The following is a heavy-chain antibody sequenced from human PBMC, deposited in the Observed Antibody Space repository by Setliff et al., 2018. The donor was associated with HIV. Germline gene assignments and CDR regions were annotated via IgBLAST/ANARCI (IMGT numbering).Heavy chain of an antibody. V-gene: IGHV4-34*01. CDR1: GRAFTGYF. CDR2: INHSGSV. D-gene: IGHD3-10*01. J-gene: IGHJ5*01. Sequence: SETLFLTCAVYGRAFTGYFWTWIRHFTGKGLEWIGEINHSGSVNYNPSLKSRVNISVDMSKNQVSLKVTSVNVADTATYFCAAKPMIRGKPFDSRGQGTLVTVSS. CDR3: AAKPMIRGKPFDS.